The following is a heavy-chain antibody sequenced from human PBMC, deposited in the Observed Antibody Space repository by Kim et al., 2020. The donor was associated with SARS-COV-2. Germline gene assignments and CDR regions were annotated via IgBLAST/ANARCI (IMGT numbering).Heavy chain of an antibody. V-gene: IGHV3-15*01. Sequence: DGGATDHAAPVRGRFIISRDDSKNTLYLEMNSLKTEDTAIYYCTATRAYWGQGTLVTVSS. J-gene: IGHJ4*02. D-gene: IGHD1-26*01. CDR2: DGGAT. CDR3: TATRAY.